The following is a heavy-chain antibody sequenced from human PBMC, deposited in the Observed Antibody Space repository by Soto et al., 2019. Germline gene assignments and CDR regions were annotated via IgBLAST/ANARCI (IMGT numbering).Heavy chain of an antibody. J-gene: IGHJ4*02. Sequence: GGSLRLSCAASGFPFSIYAMSLVRQSPGKGLEWVSSISVSGGSTYYADSVKGRFTISRDNSKNTLYLQMNSLRAEDTAVYYCAKEGDLAIVAPQYWGQGSLVTVSS. D-gene: IGHD5-12*01. CDR3: AKEGDLAIVAPQY. CDR2: ISVSGGST. V-gene: IGHV3-23*01. CDR1: GFPFSIYA.